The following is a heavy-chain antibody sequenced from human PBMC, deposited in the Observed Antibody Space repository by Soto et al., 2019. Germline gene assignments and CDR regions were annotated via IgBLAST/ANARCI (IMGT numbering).Heavy chain of an antibody. CDR1: GYTFTDYH. D-gene: IGHD6-25*01. Sequence: GASVKVSCKASGYTFTDYHIHWVRQAPGQGLEFMGWINAINGGAGSAQQFQGRVTVTRDTSITTVYMELSNLRSDDTAVYYCAREGGSETLQPSYNWFDTWGQGTLVTVSS. CDR3: AREGGSETLQPSYNWFDT. V-gene: IGHV1-2*02. J-gene: IGHJ5*02. CDR2: INAINGGA.